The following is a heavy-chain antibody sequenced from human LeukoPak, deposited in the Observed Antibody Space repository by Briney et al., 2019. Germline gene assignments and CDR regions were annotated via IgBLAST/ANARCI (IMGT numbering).Heavy chain of an antibody. D-gene: IGHD3-3*02. Sequence: GGSLRLSCAASGFTFSSYGMHWVRQAPGKGLEWVAFIRHDGSNKYYADSVKGRFTISRDNSKNTLYLQMNSLRAEDTAVYYCAKDRLEQPFLEWLSHFDYWGQRTLVTVSS. J-gene: IGHJ4*02. CDR2: IRHDGSNK. CDR1: GFTFSSYG. V-gene: IGHV3-30*02. CDR3: AKDRLEQPFLEWLSHFDY.